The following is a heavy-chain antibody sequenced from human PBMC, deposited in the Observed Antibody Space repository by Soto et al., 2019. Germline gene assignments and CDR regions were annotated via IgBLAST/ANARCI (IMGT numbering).Heavy chain of an antibody. D-gene: IGHD6-6*01. J-gene: IGHJ3*02. CDR2: ISGSGGST. CDR3: AKVDSSASKGAFDI. Sequence: GGSLRLSCAASGFTFSSYAMSWVRRAPGKGLEWVSAISGSGGSTYYADSVKGRFTISRDNSKNTLYLQMNSLRAEDTAVDYCAKVDSSASKGAFDIWGQGTMVTVSS. V-gene: IGHV3-23*01. CDR1: GFTFSSYA.